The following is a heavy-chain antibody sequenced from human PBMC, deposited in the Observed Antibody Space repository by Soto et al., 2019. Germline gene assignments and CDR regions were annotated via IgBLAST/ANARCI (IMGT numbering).Heavy chain of an antibody. CDR3: ARAVGPFDY. CDR2: IWYDGSNK. V-gene: IGHV3-33*01. D-gene: IGHD2-2*01. CDR1: GFSFDTYG. Sequence: QVHLVESGGGVVQPGRSLRLSCAASGFSFDTYGMHWVRQAPGKGLEWVAVIWYDGSNKYYADSVKGRFTISRDNSKDTLYLQMSSLRAEDTAIYYCARAVGPFDYWGQGTLVTVSS. J-gene: IGHJ4*02.